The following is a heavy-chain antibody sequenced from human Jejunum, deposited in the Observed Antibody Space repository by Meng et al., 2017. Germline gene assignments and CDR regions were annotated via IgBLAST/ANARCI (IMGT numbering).Heavy chain of an antibody. Sequence: EVQLVESGGGLVQPGGSLRLSCVVSGGTFSSYWMHWVRQAPGMGLEWVSRIHSDGSTIIYADSVKGRFTVSRDNAKNTLYLQMNSLRAEDTAVYYCAKGGPIGHWGQGTLVTVSS. CDR1: GGTFSSYW. CDR3: AKGGPIGH. D-gene: IGHD2-15*01. V-gene: IGHV3-74*01. J-gene: IGHJ4*02. CDR2: IHSDGSTI.